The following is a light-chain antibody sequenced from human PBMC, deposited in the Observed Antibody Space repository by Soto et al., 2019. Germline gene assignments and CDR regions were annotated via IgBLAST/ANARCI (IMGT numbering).Light chain of an antibody. CDR1: SSDVGGYNY. V-gene: IGLV2-14*03. Sequence: QSVLTQPASVSGSPGQSIAISCTGTSSDVGGYNYVSWYQQHPGKAPKLMIYDVTTRPSGVSNPFSGSKSGNTAALTISGLQVEDEADYYCSSYTSDTTGVFGTGTKVTVL. J-gene: IGLJ1*01. CDR3: SSYTSDTTGV. CDR2: DVT.